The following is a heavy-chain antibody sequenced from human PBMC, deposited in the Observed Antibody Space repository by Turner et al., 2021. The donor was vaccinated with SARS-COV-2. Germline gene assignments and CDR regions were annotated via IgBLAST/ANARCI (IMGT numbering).Heavy chain of an antibody. D-gene: IGHD6-13*01. CDR1: GFTFSSFN. CDR2: ISSGSSYI. J-gene: IGHJ6*02. Sequence: EVRLMESGGGLVKPGGSLSLSCAASGFTFSSFNMNWVRQAPGKGLEWVSSISSGSSYIYYADSVKGRFTISRDNAKNSLYLQMNSLRAEDTAVYYCARVFPEVAGYSSSWYSYYYGMDVWGQGTTVTVSS. CDR3: ARVFPEVAGYSSSWYSYYYGMDV. V-gene: IGHV3-21*01.